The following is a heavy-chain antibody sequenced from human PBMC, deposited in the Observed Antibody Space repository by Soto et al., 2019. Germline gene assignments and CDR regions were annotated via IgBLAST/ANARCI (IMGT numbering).Heavy chain of an antibody. V-gene: IGHV3-23*01. CDR1: GFTFSSYG. CDR3: AKEAKTTIFGVGGDPTEYFQH. J-gene: IGHJ1*01. CDR2: ISGSGGST. Sequence: HPGGSLRLSCAASGFTFSSYGMSWVRQAPGKGLEWVSGISGSGGSTYYADSVKGRFTISRDKSKSTLYLQMNSLRAEDTAVYYCAKEAKTTIFGVGGDPTEYFQHWGQGTLVTVSS. D-gene: IGHD3-3*01.